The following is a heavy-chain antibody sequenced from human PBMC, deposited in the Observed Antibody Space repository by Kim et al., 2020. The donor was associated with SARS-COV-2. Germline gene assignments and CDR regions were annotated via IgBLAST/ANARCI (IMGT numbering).Heavy chain of an antibody. Sequence: ASVKVSCKASGYTFTGYYMHWVRQAPGQGLEWMGWINPNSGGTNYAQKFQGRVTMTRDTSISTAYMELSRLRSDDTAVYYCARAGYSSSSDAFDIWGQGTMVTVSS. CDR3: ARAGYSSSSDAFDI. CDR1: GYTFTGYY. V-gene: IGHV1-2*02. CDR2: INPNSGGT. D-gene: IGHD6-6*01. J-gene: IGHJ3*02.